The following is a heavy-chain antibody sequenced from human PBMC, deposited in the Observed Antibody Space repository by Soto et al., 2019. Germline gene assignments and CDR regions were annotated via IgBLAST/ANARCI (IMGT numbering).Heavy chain of an antibody. J-gene: IGHJ4*02. Sequence: EVQLLESGGGLVQPGGSLRLSCAASGFTFSSYAMNWVRQAPGKGLEWVSVITGSGDSTYYADSVKGRFTISRDNSKNTLYVQMNSRRAEDTAVYYCAKAISGYNAPLDHWGQGTRVTVSS. D-gene: IGHD1-20*01. CDR2: ITGSGDST. CDR3: AKAISGYNAPLDH. CDR1: GFTFSSYA. V-gene: IGHV3-23*01.